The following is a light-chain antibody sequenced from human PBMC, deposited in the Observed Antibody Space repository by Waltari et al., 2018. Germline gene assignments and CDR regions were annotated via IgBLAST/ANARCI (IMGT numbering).Light chain of an antibody. Sequence: EVVLTQSPATLSVSLGERATLSCRASQSVSSDLAWYQQKPGQAPRLIIHGASIRATGITARFSGSGSGTEFTLTISSLQSEDFAVYYCQHYNNRPPYSFGQGTKLDIK. V-gene: IGKV3-15*01. CDR2: GAS. CDR3: QHYNNRPPYS. J-gene: IGKJ2*03. CDR1: QSVSSD.